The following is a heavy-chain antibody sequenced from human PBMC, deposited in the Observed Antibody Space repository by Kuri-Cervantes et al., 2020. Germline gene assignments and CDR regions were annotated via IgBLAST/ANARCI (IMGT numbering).Heavy chain of an antibody. CDR3: ARGYNWNDRGYYFDY. J-gene: IGHJ4*02. CDR1: GGSISSGSYY. CDR2: IYTSGST. V-gene: IGHV4-61*02. Sequence: LRLSCTVSGGSISSGSYYWSWIRQPAGKGLEWIGRIYTSGSTNYNPSLKSRVTISVDTSKNQFSLKLSSVTAADTAVYYCARGYNWNDRGYYFDYWGQGTLVTVSS. D-gene: IGHD1-20*01.